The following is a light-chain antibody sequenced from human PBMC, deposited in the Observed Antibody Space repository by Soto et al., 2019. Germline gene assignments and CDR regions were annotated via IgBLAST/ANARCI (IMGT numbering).Light chain of an antibody. J-gene: IGKJ4*01. CDR2: LGS. Sequence: DIVMTQSPLSLPVTPGEPASISCRSSQSLLHSNGYNYLDWYLQKPGQSPQLLIYLGSNRTSGVPDRFSGSGSGTDFTLKIGRVEAEDVGVYYCMQARQTPFTFGGGTKVDIK. V-gene: IGKV2-28*01. CDR3: MQARQTPFT. CDR1: QSLLHSNGYNY.